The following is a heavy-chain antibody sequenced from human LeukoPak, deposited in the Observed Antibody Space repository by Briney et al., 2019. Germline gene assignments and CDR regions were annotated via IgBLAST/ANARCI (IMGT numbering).Heavy chain of an antibody. CDR3: ARAFQYGSGSYPYSL. CDR2: IYSGGGT. D-gene: IGHD3-10*01. V-gene: IGHV3-66*01. J-gene: IGHJ4*02. CDR1: GFTVSNND. Sequence: GGSLRLSCAASGFTVSNNDMSWVRQAPGRGLEWVSVIYSGGGTSYADSVKGRFTISRDISKNTLYLQMNSLRAEDTAVYYCARAFQYGSGSYPYSLWGQGTLVTVSS.